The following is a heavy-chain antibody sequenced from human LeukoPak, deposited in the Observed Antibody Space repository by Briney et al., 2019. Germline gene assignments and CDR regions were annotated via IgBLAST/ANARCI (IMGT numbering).Heavy chain of an antibody. CDR1: GYTFTSYG. D-gene: IGHD3-10*01. CDR2: ISAYNGNT. CDR3: ARGKLLWFGELFYNWFDP. Sequence: ASVKVSCKASGYTFTSYGISWVRQAPGQGLEWMGCISAYNGNTNYAQKLQGRVTMTTDTSTSTAYMELRSLRSDDTAVYYCARGKLLWFGELFYNWFDPWGQGTLVTVSS. V-gene: IGHV1-18*04. J-gene: IGHJ5*02.